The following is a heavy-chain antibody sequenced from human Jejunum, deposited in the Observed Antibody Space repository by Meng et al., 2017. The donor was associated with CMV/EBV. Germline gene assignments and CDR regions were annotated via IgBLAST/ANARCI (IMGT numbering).Heavy chain of an antibody. CDR1: GYTFTIAA. Sequence: QVQLVESGSELKKPGASVKVSCKASGYTFTIAAMNGVRQAPGQGLERMGWINTSAGNPTYAQGFTGRFVFSLDTSVSTAYLQISSLKAEDTAVYYCARDKIAVAGITGDYWGQGTLVTVSS. V-gene: IGHV7-4-1*02. CDR3: ARDKIAVAGITGDY. J-gene: IGHJ4*02. CDR2: INTSAGNP. D-gene: IGHD6-19*01.